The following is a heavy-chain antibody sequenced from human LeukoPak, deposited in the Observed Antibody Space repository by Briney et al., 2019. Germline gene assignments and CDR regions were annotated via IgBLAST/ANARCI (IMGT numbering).Heavy chain of an antibody. Sequence: ASVKVSCKASGYTFTSYGISWVRQAPGQGLEWMGWISAYNGNTNYAQKLQGRATMTTDTSTSTAYMELRSLRSDDTAVYYCARVSGYANYYYYMDVWGKGTTVTVSS. J-gene: IGHJ6*03. CDR1: GYTFTSYG. CDR2: ISAYNGNT. D-gene: IGHD5-12*01. CDR3: ARVSGYANYYYYMDV. V-gene: IGHV1-18*01.